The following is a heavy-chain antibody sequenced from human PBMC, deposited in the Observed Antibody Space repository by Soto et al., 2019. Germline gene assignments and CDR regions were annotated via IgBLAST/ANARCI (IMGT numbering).Heavy chain of an antibody. CDR3: AKEHYYYDSSGYYPQGSADY. J-gene: IGHJ4*02. D-gene: IGHD3-22*01. V-gene: IGHV3-23*01. CDR1: GFTFSSYA. Sequence: GSLRLSCAASGFTFSSYAMSWVRQAPGKGLEWVSAISGSGGSTYYADSVKGRFTISRDNSKNTLYLQMNSLRAEDTAVYYCAKEHYYYDSSGYYPQGSADYWGQGTLVLVSS. CDR2: ISGSGGST.